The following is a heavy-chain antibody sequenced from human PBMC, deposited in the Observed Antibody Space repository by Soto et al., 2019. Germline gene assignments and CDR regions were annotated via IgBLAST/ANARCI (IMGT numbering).Heavy chain of an antibody. D-gene: IGHD3-3*01. CDR3: ASQDDMWSGYLSPVDY. V-gene: IGHV3-11*01. J-gene: IGHJ4*02. CDR2: IDTSSTKI. CDR1: GYTFSDYH. Sequence: GGSLRLSCAASGYTFSDYHMSWIRQAPGKGLEWISYIDTSSTKIYYADSVKGRFTISRDNAKNSLYLEMNSLRDEDTAVYYCASQDDMWSGYLSPVDYWAQGALVTVSS.